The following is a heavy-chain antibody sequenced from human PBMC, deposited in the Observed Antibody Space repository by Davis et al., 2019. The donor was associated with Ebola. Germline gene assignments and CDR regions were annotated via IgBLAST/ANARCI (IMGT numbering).Heavy chain of an antibody. V-gene: IGHV3-30*18. J-gene: IGHJ4*02. Sequence: GGSLRLSCAASGFTLTSCAMFWVRQAPGKGLEWVATISFDGTNKFYTDSVRGRFTISRDNSKNTLYLQLNSLRGEDTAVYFCAKEQVSGSSYYLDYWGQGTLVTVSS. CDR2: ISFDGTNK. CDR1: GFTLTSCA. CDR3: AKEQVSGSSYYLDY. D-gene: IGHD3-10*01.